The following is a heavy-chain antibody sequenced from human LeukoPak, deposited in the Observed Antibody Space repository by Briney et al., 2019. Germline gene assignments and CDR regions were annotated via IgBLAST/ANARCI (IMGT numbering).Heavy chain of an antibody. CDR1: GFSFTYAW. Sequence: GGSLRLSCAASGFSFTYAWMSWVRQAPGKGLEWVGRIKSKPDGATTDYAAPVKGRFTISRDDSQNTLYLQMNSLQTEDTAMYSCTFTVPRGSWGRGTLVTVPS. CDR2: IKSKPDGATT. V-gene: IGHV3-15*01. J-gene: IGHJ4*02. CDR3: TFTVPRGS. D-gene: IGHD4-17*01.